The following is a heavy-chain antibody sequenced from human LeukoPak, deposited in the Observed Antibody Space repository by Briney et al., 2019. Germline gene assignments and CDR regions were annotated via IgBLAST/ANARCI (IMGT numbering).Heavy chain of an antibody. CDR1: GFTFSSYA. V-gene: IGHV3-23*01. Sequence: GGSLRLSCAASGFTFSSYAMSWVRQAPGKGLEWVSAISGSGGSTYYADSVKGRFTISTDNSKNTLYLQMNSLRAEDTAVYYCAKDLDSSFNFDYWGQGTLVTVSS. CDR3: AKDLDSSFNFDY. CDR2: ISGSGGST. D-gene: IGHD6-13*01. J-gene: IGHJ4*02.